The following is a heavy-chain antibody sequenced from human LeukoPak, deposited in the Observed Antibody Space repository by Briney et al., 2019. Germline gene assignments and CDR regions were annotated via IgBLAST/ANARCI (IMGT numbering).Heavy chain of an antibody. CDR3: ARGADCGGDCYSVSPFDY. V-gene: IGHV4-59*01. Sequence: SETLSLTCTVSGGSISSYYWSWIRQPPGKGLEWIGYIYYSGSTSYNPSLKSRVTISVDTSKNQFSLKLSSVTAADTAVYYCARGADCGGDCYSVSPFDYWGQGTLVTVSS. CDR2: IYYSGST. J-gene: IGHJ4*02. D-gene: IGHD2-21*02. CDR1: GGSISSYY.